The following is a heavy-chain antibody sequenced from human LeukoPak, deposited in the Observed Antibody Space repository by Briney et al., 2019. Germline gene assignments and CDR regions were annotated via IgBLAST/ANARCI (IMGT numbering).Heavy chain of an antibody. V-gene: IGHV3-48*01. CDR1: GLTFSSYN. Sequence: GGSLRLSCAASGLTFSSYNMNWVRQAPGKGLEWVSYISDSSTNIYYADSVKGRFTISRDNAKNSLYLQMNSLRAEDRAVYYCARDRGGAYDFWSGYYTGYFDYWGQGTLVPVSS. D-gene: IGHD3-3*01. CDR3: ARDRGGAYDFWSGYYTGYFDY. CDR2: ISDSSTNI. J-gene: IGHJ4*02.